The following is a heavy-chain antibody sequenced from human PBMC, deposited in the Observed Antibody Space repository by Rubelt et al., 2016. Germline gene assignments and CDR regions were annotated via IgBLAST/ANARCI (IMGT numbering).Heavy chain of an antibody. Sequence: QVQLVQSGAEVKKPGASVKVSCKASGYTFTNFAVHWVRQAPGQRPEWMGWINAGNGDTKYSERFQDRLTLTRNTSASTAYLELSNLRSEDTAVYYCARDEDYWGQGALVTVSS. J-gene: IGHJ4*02. CDR3: ARDEDY. V-gene: IGHV1-3*01. CDR2: INAGNGDT. CDR1: GYTFTNFA.